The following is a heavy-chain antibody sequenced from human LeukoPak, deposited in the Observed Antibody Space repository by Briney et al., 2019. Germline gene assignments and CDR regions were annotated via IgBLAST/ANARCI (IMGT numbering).Heavy chain of an antibody. CDR1: GFTFSSYA. CDR2: ISGSGGST. V-gene: IGHV3-23*01. D-gene: IGHD2-21*02. Sequence: GGSLRLSCAASGFTFSSYAMSWVRQAPGKGLEWVSAISGSGGSTYYADSVKGRFTISRDNAKNSLYLQMNSLRAEDTAVYYCERSLRVLLDAFDIWGQGTMVTVSS. CDR3: ERSLRVLLDAFDI. J-gene: IGHJ3*02.